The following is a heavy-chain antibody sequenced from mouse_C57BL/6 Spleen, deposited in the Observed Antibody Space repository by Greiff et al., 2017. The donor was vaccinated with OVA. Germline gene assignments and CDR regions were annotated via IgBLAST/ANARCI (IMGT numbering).Heavy chain of an antibody. D-gene: IGHD1-1*01. Sequence: EVKLQESGGGLVKPGGSLKLSCAASGFTFSSYTMSWVRQTPEKRLEWVATISGGGGNTYYPDSVKGRFTISRDNAKNTLYLQMSSLRSEDTALYYCARRDYYGSSYGYFDVWGTGTTVTVSS. CDR2: ISGGGGNT. J-gene: IGHJ1*03. V-gene: IGHV5-9*01. CDR1: GFTFSSYT. CDR3: ARRDYYGSSYGYFDV.